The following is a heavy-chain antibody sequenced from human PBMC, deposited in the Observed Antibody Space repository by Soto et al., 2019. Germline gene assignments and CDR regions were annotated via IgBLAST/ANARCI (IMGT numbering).Heavy chain of an antibody. Sequence: ASVKVSCKASGYPFTTHGISWVRQAPGQGLEWMGWISAYNGNTNYAQKLQGRVTMTTDTSTNTAYMELRSLRSDDTAVYYCARVLVATGYNYFDPWGQGTLVTVSS. CDR3: ARVLVATGYNYFDP. CDR1: GYPFTTHG. J-gene: IGHJ5*02. CDR2: ISAYNGNT. V-gene: IGHV1-18*01. D-gene: IGHD5-12*01.